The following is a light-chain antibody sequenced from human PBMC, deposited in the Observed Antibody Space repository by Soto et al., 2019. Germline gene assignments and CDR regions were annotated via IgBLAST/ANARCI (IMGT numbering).Light chain of an antibody. CDR3: QQCDSSPYT. V-gene: IGKV3-20*01. CDR2: GAS. J-gene: IGKJ2*01. Sequence: DIVLTQSPGTVSLSPGERATLSCRASQSVSSSYLAWYQQKPGQAPRLLIFGASIRATGIPDRFSGSGSGTDFTLTISRLEPEDFAVYYCQQCDSSPYTFGQGTKLEI. CDR1: QSVSSSY.